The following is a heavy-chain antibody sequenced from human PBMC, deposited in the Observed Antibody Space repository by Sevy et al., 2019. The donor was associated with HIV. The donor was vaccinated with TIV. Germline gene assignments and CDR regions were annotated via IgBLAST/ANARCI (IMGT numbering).Heavy chain of an antibody. Sequence: GGSLRLSCAASGFTFSSYWMHWVRQAPGKGLVWVSRIKTDGSDTSYADSVKGRFTISRDNSKNTLYLQMNSLRAEDTAVYYCAKDLDVAATGRYYFDNWGQGTLVTVSS. J-gene: IGHJ4*02. D-gene: IGHD6-13*01. CDR1: GFTFSSYW. CDR3: AKDLDVAATGRYYFDN. V-gene: IGHV3-74*01. CDR2: IKTDGSDT.